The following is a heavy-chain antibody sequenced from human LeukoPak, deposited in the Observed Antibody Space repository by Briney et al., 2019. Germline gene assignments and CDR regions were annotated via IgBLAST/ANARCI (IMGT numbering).Heavy chain of an antibody. V-gene: IGHV1-2*02. CDR3: ARQYPVRYSYGYAGYMDV. J-gene: IGHJ6*03. CDR2: IHPNSGVT. Sequence: ASVKVSCKASGYTFTGYYIHWVRQAPGQGLEWMGWIHPNSGVTTFAQKFQGRVTMTRDTSISAAYMELSRLRSDDTAVYYCARQYPVRYSYGYAGYMDVWGKGTTVTVSS. CDR1: GYTFTGYY. D-gene: IGHD5-18*01.